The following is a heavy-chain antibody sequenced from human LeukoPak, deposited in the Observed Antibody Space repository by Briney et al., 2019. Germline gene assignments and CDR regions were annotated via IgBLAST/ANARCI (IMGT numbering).Heavy chain of an antibody. J-gene: IGHJ3*02. CDR3: ARERAPAFDI. V-gene: IGHV3-48*04. CDR2: ISSSSSSK. CDR1: GFTFSSYT. Sequence: GGSLRLSCAASGFTFSSYTMNWVRQAPGKGLEWVSYISSSSSSKYYADSVKGRFTISRDNAKNSLYLQMNSLRAEDTAVYYCARERAPAFDIWGQGTMVTVSS.